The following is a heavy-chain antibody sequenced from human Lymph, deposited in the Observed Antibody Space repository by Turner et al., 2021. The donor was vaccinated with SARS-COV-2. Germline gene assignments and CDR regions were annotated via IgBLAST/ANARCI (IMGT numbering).Heavy chain of an antibody. CDR3: ATLKSNWKILTGRYYFDF. D-gene: IGHD1-1*01. CDR2: VDPEDGET. V-gene: IGHV1-24*01. J-gene: IGHJ4*02. CDR1: GYTLPELS. Sequence: QVQLVQSGAEVKKPGASVKVSCKGSGYTLPELSIHWVRQAPGKGVEGMGGVDPEDGETIYAQKSQGRVTMTEDTSTDTAYMELSSLRSEDTAVYYCATLKSNWKILTGRYYFDFWGQGTLVTVSS.